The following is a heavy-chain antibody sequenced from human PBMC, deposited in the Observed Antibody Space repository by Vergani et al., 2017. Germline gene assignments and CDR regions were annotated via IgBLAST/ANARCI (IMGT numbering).Heavy chain of an antibody. V-gene: IGHV3-30-3*01. CDR1: GFTFSSYA. CDR3: ARDLGLWYYGSGNAFDI. Sequence: QVQRVESGGGVVQPGRSLRLSCAASGFTFSSYAMHWVRQAPGKGLEWVAVISYDGSNKYYADSVKGRFTISRDNSKNTLYLQMNSLRAEDTAVYYCARDLGLWYYGSGNAFDIWGQGTMVTVSS. D-gene: IGHD3-10*01. CDR2: ISYDGSNK. J-gene: IGHJ3*02.